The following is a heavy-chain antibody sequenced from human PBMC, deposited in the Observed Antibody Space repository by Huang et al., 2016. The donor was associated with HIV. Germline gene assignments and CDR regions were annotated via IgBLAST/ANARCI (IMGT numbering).Heavy chain of an antibody. CDR2: LAKDGINN. V-gene: IGHV3-30-3*01. CDR3: ARAGYYDSSPAYCQH. J-gene: IGHJ1*01. CDR1: GFTLRSYD. D-gene: IGHD3-22*01. Sequence: QVQLVESGGGVVQPGRSLRLSCAASGFTLRSYDMFWVRQAPGKGVEWVSFLAKDGINNSYTDSVKGRFTISRDNSKKKVYLQMNSLRAEDTAVYYCARAGYYDSSPAYCQHWGQGTLVIVS.